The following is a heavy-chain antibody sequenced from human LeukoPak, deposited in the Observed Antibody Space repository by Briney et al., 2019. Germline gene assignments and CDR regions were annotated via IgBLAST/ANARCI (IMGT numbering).Heavy chain of an antibody. CDR3: AKDTGYDSSGYYSAYDY. CDR2: ISWNSGSI. Sequence: PGGSLRLSCAASGFTFDDYAMHWVRQAPGKGLEWVSGISWNSGSIGYADSVKGRFTISRDNAKNSLYLQMNSLRAEDTALYYCAKDTGYDSSGYYSAYDYWGQGTLVTVSS. V-gene: IGHV3-9*01. CDR1: GFTFDDYA. J-gene: IGHJ4*02. D-gene: IGHD3-22*01.